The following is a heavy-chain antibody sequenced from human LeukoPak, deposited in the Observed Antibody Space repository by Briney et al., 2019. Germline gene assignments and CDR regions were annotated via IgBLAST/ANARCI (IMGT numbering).Heavy chain of an antibody. D-gene: IGHD3-9*01. Sequence: SETLSLTCTVSGGSISSGGDYWSWIRQHPGKGREWIGYIYYSGSTYYNSSVKSRFTISVATSKNQLSLKLSSVTAADRAVYYCASVERYFDWLYGAFDIWGQGTMVTVSS. CDR3: ASVERYFDWLYGAFDI. CDR2: IYYSGST. J-gene: IGHJ3*02. V-gene: IGHV4-31*03. CDR1: GGSISSGGDY.